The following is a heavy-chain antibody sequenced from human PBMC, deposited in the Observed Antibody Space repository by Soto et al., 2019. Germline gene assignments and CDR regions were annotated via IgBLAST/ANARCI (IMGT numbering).Heavy chain of an antibody. CDR2: IYYSGST. D-gene: IGHD3-3*02. V-gene: IGHV4-39*01. J-gene: IGHJ5*02. CDR3: ASPKIAFYNWFDP. CDR1: GGSISSSSFH. Sequence: ASETLSLTCTVSGGSISSSSFHWGWIRQPPGKGLEWIGSIYYSGSTYYNPSLKSRVTTSIDTSKNQFSLKLTSVTAADTAVYYCASPKIAFYNWFDPWGQGTLVTVSS.